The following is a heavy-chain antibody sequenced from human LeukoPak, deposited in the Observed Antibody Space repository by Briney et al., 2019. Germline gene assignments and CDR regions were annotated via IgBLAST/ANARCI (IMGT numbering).Heavy chain of an antibody. V-gene: IGHV1-24*01. Sequence: GASVKVSCKVSGYTLTELSMHWVRQAPGKGLEWMGGFDPEDGETIYAQKFQGRVTTTEDTSTDTAYMELSSLRSEDTAVYYCARVYYYGSGSYWNNWFDPWGQGTLVTVSS. CDR2: FDPEDGET. J-gene: IGHJ5*02. CDR3: ARVYYYGSGSYWNNWFDP. CDR1: GYTLTELS. D-gene: IGHD3-10*01.